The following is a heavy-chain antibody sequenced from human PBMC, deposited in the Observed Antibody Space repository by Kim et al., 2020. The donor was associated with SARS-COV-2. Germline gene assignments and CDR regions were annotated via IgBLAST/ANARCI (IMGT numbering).Heavy chain of an antibody. CDR1: GFTFSSYG. J-gene: IGHJ4*02. CDR3: AKDPRYYDYVWGSYPDY. D-gene: IGHD3-16*02. V-gene: IGHV3-30*18. Sequence: GGSLRLSCAASGFTFSSYGMHWVRQAPGKGLEWVAVISYDGSNKYYADSVKGRFTISRDNSKNTLYLQMNSLRAEDTAVYYCAKDPRYYDYVWGSYPDYWGQGTLVTVSS. CDR2: ISYDGSNK.